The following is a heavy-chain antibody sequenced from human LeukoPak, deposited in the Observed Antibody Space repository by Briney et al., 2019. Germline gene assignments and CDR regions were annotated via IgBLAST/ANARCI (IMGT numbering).Heavy chain of an antibody. CDR1: GFTFSSYW. J-gene: IGHJ3*02. Sequence: PGGSLRLSCAASGFTFSSYWMSWVRQAPGKGLEWVANTNRDGSEKYYVDSVKGRVTISRDNAMNFLYLQLNSLRVDDTAVYYCARDSASCRGCAFDIWGQGTVVTVSS. CDR2: TNRDGSEK. D-gene: IGHD2-2*01. V-gene: IGHV3-7*01. CDR3: ARDSASCRGCAFDI.